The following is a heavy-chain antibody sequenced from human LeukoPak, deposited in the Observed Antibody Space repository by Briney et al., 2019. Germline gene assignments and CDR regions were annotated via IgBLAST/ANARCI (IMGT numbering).Heavy chain of an antibody. CDR3: ARGGVVAEY. CDR1: GGSISNYY. Sequence: SETLSLTCTVSGGSISNYYWSWIRQPAGKGLEWIGRINTSGSTNYNPSLKSRVTMSADTSKNQFSLQLSSVTATDTAVYYCARGGVVAEYWGQGTLVTVSS. J-gene: IGHJ4*02. D-gene: IGHD3-22*01. V-gene: IGHV4-4*07. CDR2: INTSGST.